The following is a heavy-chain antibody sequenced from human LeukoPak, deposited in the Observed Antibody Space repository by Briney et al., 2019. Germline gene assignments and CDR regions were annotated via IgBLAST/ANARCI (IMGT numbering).Heavy chain of an antibody. D-gene: IGHD1-26*01. CDR2: INPSGGST. J-gene: IGHJ4*02. Sequence: ASVKVSCKASGGTFSSYAISWVRQAPGQGLEWMGIINPSGGSTSYAQKFQGRVTMTRDMSTSTVYMELSSLRSEDTAVYYCARVGDSGSYSHWGQGTLVTVSS. V-gene: IGHV1-46*01. CDR1: GGTFSSYA. CDR3: ARVGDSGSYSH.